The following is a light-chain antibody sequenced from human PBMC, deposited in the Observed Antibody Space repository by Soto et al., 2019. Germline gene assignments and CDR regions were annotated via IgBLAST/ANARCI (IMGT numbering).Light chain of an antibody. CDR2: EVY. J-gene: IGLJ1*01. CDR1: SSDVGGYDY. Sequence: LTQPPSASGSPGQSVTISCTGTSSDVGGYDYVSWYQQHPGQAPKLMIYEVYKRPSGVPDRFSGSKSGNTASLTVSGLQAEDEADYYCNSYAGSNIVFGTGTKVTVL. V-gene: IGLV2-8*01. CDR3: NSYAGSNIV.